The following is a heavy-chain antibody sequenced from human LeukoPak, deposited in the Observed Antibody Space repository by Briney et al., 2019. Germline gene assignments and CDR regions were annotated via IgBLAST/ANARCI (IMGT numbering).Heavy chain of an antibody. CDR2: IYSTGTT. D-gene: IGHD5-12*01. Sequence: PSETLSLTCAVSGGSIRNSSFYWGWIRQPPGKGLEWIASIYSTGTTYYNPSIKSRITIFVDTSKNQVSLKLRSVTAADTAVYYCARVGRWLRLNPYYYYGMDVWGQGTTVTVSS. V-gene: IGHV4-39*01. J-gene: IGHJ6*02. CDR1: GGSIRNSSFY. CDR3: ARVGRWLRLNPYYYYGMDV.